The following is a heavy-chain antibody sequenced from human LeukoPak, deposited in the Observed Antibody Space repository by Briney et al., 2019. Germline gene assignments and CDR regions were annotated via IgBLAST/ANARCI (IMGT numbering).Heavy chain of an antibody. Sequence: SQTLSLTCAISGDSVSSKSAGWNWIRQSPSRGLEWLGRTYYRSKWYNDYAVSVKSRITVNPDTSKNQFSLQLNSVTPEDTAVYYCARDRAVAGTINWLDPWGQGTLVTVSS. CDR1: GDSVSSKSAG. J-gene: IGHJ5*02. CDR3: ARDRAVAGTINWLDP. D-gene: IGHD6-19*01. V-gene: IGHV6-1*01. CDR2: TYYRSKWYN.